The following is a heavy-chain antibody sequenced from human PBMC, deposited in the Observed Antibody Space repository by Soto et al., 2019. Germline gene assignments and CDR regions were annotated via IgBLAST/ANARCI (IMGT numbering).Heavy chain of an antibody. CDR2: ISAYNGNT. J-gene: IGHJ4*02. Sequence: QVPLVQSGAEVKKPGASVKVSCKASGYTFTSYGISWVRQAPGQGLEWMGWISAYNGNTNYAQKLQGRVTMTTDTSTSTAYMELRSLRSDDTAVYYCALAEDYYDSSGYSNDYWGQGALVTVSS. CDR3: ALAEDYYDSSGYSNDY. D-gene: IGHD3-22*01. V-gene: IGHV1-18*01. CDR1: GYTFTSYG.